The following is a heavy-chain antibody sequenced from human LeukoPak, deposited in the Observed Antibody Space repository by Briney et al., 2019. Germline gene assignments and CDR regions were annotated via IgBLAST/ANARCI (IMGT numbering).Heavy chain of an antibody. D-gene: IGHD3-16*02. CDR3: ARSAGLKSTYYDYVWGSYRYPFDFDY. V-gene: IGHV1-2*02. CDR2: INPNSGGT. Sequence: ASVKVSCKASGYTFTGYYMHWVRQAPGQGLEWMGWINPNSGGTNYARKFQGRVTMTRDTSISTAYMELSRLRSDATAVYYCARSAGLKSTYYDYVWGSYRYPFDFDYWGQGTLVTVSS. J-gene: IGHJ4*02. CDR1: GYTFTGYY.